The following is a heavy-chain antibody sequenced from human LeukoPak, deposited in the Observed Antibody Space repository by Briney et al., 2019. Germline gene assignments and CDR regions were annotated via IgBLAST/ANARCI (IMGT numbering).Heavy chain of an antibody. J-gene: IGHJ4*02. D-gene: IGHD4-17*01. CDR2: IYPGDSDT. CDR1: GFSFTSNW. CDR3: ARQYGRPFDY. Sequence: GASLKISCKGSGFSFTSNWIAWVRQMPGKGLEWMGIIYPGDSDTRYSPSFQGQVTISADKSISTAYLQWSSLKASDTAMYYCARQYGRPFDYWGQGTLVTVSS. V-gene: IGHV5-51*01.